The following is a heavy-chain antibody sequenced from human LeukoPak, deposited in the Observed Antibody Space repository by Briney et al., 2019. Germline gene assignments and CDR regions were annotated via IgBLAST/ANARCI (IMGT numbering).Heavy chain of an antibody. Sequence: GRSLRLSCAASGFTFSSYAMHRVRQAPGEGLEWVAVMSYDGSNKYYADSVKGRFTISRDNSKNTLYLQMNSLRAEDAAVYYCARDRWELLGWFDPWGQGTLVTVSS. D-gene: IGHD1-26*01. CDR2: MSYDGSNK. J-gene: IGHJ5*02. CDR1: GFTFSSYA. V-gene: IGHV3-30-3*01. CDR3: ARDRWELLGWFDP.